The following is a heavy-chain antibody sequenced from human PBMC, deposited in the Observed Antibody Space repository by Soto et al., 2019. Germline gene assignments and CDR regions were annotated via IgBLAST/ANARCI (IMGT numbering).Heavy chain of an antibody. V-gene: IGHV1-18*01. Sequence: QVQLVQSGGELRKRGASVKVSCEASGYSFRSYGINWVRQAPGQGLEWMGWINPYNGNRNYAQKFEDRITMTTDTSTNTVYMELRSLRSDDTAVYYCARDRLRGYDSSGFYSWGQGTLVIVSS. CDR3: ARDRLRGYDSSGFYS. D-gene: IGHD3-22*01. CDR1: GYSFRSYG. CDR2: INPYNGNR. J-gene: IGHJ5*02.